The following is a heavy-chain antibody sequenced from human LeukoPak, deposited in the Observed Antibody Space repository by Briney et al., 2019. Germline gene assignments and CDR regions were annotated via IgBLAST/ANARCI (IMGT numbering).Heavy chain of an antibody. V-gene: IGHV4-34*01. CDR3: ASSRAVYSNYMRYYYYYGMDV. CDR2: INTSAIP. J-gene: IGHJ6*02. Sequence: PSETLSLTCAVYGGSFSGSYWSWIRQLSGYVLEWIGEINTSAIPNCNPALKTRVTISVDTSTKQFSLKLSSVTAADTAVYYCASSRAVYSNYMRYYYYYGMDVWGQGTTVTVSS. CDR1: GGSFSGSY. D-gene: IGHD4-11*01.